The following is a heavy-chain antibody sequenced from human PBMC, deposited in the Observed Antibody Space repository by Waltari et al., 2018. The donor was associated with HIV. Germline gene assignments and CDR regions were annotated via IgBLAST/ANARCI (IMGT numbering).Heavy chain of an antibody. J-gene: IGHJ4*02. CDR3: TRGTFTVTYYFDY. V-gene: IGHV3-49*03. Sequence: EVQLGESGGGLVQPGRSLRLSCAPSGFYFGDYAMSWFRQAPGKGLEWVGFIRSKAYGETTQYAASVKGRFTISRDDSKSIAYLQMNSLKTEDTALYYCTRGTFTVTYYFDYWGRGTLVTVSS. CDR1: GFYFGDYA. CDR2: IRSKAYGETT. D-gene: IGHD4-17*01.